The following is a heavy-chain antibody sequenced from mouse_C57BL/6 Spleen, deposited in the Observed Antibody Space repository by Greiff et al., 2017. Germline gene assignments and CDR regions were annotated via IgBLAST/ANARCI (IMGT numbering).Heavy chain of an antibody. CDR3: ARRSYYGSSYGGYYYAMDY. D-gene: IGHD1-1*01. J-gene: IGHJ4*01. CDR2: IHPNSGST. CDR1: GYTFTSYW. V-gene: IGHV1-64*01. Sequence: QVQLQQPGAELVKPGASVKLSCKASGYTFTSYWMHWVKQRPGQGLEWIGMIHPNSGSTNYNEKFKSKATLTVDKSSSTAYMQLSSLTSEDSAVYYCARRSYYGSSYGGYYYAMDYWGQGTSVTVSS.